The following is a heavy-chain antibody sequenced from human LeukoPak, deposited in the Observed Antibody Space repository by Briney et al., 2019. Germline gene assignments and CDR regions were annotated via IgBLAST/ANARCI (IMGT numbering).Heavy chain of an antibody. CDR2: MNPNSGNT. D-gene: IGHD6-19*01. CDR1: GYTFTSYD. CDR3: AREEEYSSGWSDY. Sequence: ASVKVSCKASGYTFTSYDINWVRQATGQGLEWMGWMNPNSGNTGYAQKFQGRVTITRNTSISTAYMELSSLRSEDTAVYYCAREEEYSSGWSDYWGQGTLVTVSS. J-gene: IGHJ4*02. V-gene: IGHV1-8*01.